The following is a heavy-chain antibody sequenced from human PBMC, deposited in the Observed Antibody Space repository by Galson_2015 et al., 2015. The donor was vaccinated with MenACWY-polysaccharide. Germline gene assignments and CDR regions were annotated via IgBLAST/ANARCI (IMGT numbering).Heavy chain of an antibody. D-gene: IGHD3-22*01. V-gene: IGHV3-30*03. Sequence: LSCAVSGFTFIDYAIHWVRQAPGKGLEWLAVISYDASNKYYADSVKGRFTISRDNSKNTLYLQMNSLRAEDTAVYYCARDSDDNRPPDCYDIWGQGTMVTVSS. CDR2: ISYDASNK. J-gene: IGHJ3*02. CDR1: GFTFIDYA. CDR3: ARDSDDNRPPDCYDI.